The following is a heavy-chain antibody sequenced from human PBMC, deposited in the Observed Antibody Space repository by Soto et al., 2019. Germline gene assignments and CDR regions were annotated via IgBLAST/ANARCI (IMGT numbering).Heavy chain of an antibody. Sequence: SVQVSCEASQSTFTNFYLHWVRQAPGQRPEWMGWINNGGGTIYAQKFQGRLTMTRDTSITTAYMELSRLSSDDTAFYYCATSSDWSPLLDYWGQGTLVTVSS. J-gene: IGHJ4*02. CDR2: INNGGGT. D-gene: IGHD6-19*01. CDR1: QSTFTNFY. CDR3: ATSSDWSPLLDY. V-gene: IGHV1-2*02.